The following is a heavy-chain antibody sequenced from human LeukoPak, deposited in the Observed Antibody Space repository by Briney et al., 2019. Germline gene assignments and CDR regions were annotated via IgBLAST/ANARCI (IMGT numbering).Heavy chain of an antibody. CDR1: GYSFTSYW. J-gene: IGHJ4*02. V-gene: IGHV5-51*01. CDR3: ATSPTTYYYGSGPRGYFDY. D-gene: IGHD3-10*01. Sequence: GESLKISCKGSGYSFTSYWIGWVRQMPGKGLEWVGIIYPGDSDTRYSPSFQGQVTISADKSLSTAYLPWSSLKASDTAMYSRATSPTTYYYGSGPRGYFDYWGQGTLVTVSS. CDR2: IYPGDSDT.